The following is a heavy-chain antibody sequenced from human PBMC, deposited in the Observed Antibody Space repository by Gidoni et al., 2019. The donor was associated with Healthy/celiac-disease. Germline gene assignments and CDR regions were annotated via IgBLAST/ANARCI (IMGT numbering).Heavy chain of an antibody. V-gene: IGHV1-69*01. J-gene: IGHJ4*02. CDR1: GGTFSSYA. Sequence: QVQLVQSGAEVKKPGSSVKVSCKASGGTFSSYAISWVRQAPGQGLEWMGGIIPIFGTANYAQKFQGRVTITADESTSTAYMELSSLRSEDTAVYYCASAPWSNYYDSSGYYRIWGQGTLVTVSS. CDR3: ASAPWSNYYDSSGYYRI. D-gene: IGHD3-22*01. CDR2: IIPIFGTA.